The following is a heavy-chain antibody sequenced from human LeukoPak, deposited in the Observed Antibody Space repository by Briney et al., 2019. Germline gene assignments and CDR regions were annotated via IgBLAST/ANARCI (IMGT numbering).Heavy chain of an antibody. CDR3: ARDRIQLFNYFDP. Sequence: SETLPLTCAVSGGSISSSNWWSWVRQPPGKGLEWIGEIYHSGSTNYNPSLKSRVTISVDKSKNQFSLKLSSVTAADTAVYYCARDRIQLFNYFDPWGQGTLVTVSS. D-gene: IGHD5-18*01. V-gene: IGHV4-4*02. J-gene: IGHJ5*02. CDR1: GGSISSSNW. CDR2: IYHSGST.